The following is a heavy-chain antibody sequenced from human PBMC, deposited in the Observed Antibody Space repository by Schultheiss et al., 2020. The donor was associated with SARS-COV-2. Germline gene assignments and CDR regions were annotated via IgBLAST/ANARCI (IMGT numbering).Heavy chain of an antibody. CDR1: GGTFSSYA. V-gene: IGHV1-69*04. CDR2: IIPIFGIA. D-gene: IGHD3-10*01. Sequence: SVKVSCKASGGTFSSYAISWVRQAPGQGLEWMGRIIPIFGIANYAQKFQGRVTITADKSTSTAYMELSSLRSEDTAVYYCARRQYYYGSGSYSYYFDYWGQGTLVTVSS. J-gene: IGHJ4*02. CDR3: ARRQYYYGSGSYSYYFDY.